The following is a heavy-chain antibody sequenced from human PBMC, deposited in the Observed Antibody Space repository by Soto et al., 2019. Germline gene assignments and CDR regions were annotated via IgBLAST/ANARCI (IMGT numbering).Heavy chain of an antibody. CDR3: ARGLSLSIFVFDY. J-gene: IGHJ4*02. CDR1: GGSIRSGGYY. Sequence: PSETLPLTCTVSGGSIRSGGYYWSWIRKHPGKGLEWIGYIYYSGSTYYNPSLKSRVTISVDTSKNQFSLKLSSVTAADTAVYYCARGLSLSIFVFDYWGQGTLVTVSS. D-gene: IGHD3-9*01. V-gene: IGHV4-31*03. CDR2: IYYSGST.